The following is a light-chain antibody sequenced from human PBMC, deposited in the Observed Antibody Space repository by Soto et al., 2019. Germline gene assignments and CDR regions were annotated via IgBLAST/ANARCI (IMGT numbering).Light chain of an antibody. CDR2: VAS. Sequence: IQLTQSPSSLSASVGDRVTITCRASQAISSHLAWYQQKPGKAPKLLVYVASTLQSGVPSRFNGSGSGTEFTLTISSLQPDDFATYYCQHYNSYSEAFGQGTKVDIK. CDR1: QAISSH. J-gene: IGKJ1*01. V-gene: IGKV1-9*01. CDR3: QHYNSYSEA.